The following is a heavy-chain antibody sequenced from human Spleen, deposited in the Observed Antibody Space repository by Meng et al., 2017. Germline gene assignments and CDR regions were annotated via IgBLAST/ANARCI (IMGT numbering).Heavy chain of an antibody. CDR3: ARHGAVVVTGTAWSGMDV. D-gene: IGHD2-21*02. J-gene: IGHJ6*02. Sequence: GESLKISCTVSGYSLSNYWIAWVRQMPGKGLEWMGTIYPGYSNVNYSPSFQGQVTISADNSIATAYLQWHSLKDSDSAIYYCARHGAVVVTGTAWSGMDVWGQGTTVTVSS. CDR1: GYSLSNYW. V-gene: IGHV5-51*01. CDR2: IYPGYSNV.